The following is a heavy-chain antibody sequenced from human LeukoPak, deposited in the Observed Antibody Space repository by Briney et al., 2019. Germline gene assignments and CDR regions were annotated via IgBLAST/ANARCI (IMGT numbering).Heavy chain of an antibody. V-gene: IGHV3-9*01. CDR1: GFTFDDYA. J-gene: IGHJ4*02. D-gene: IGHD2-2*02. CDR3: AKAEGQLLYSEVDY. CDR2: ISWNSGSI. Sequence: GRSLRLSCAASGFTFDDYAMRWVRQAPGKGLEWVSGISWNSGSIGYADSVKGRFTISRDNTKNCLYLQMNSLRAEDTALSYCAKAEGQLLYSEVDYWGQGTLVTVSS.